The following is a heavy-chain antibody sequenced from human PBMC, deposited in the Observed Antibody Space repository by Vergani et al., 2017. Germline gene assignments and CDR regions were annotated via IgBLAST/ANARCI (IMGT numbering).Heavy chain of an antibody. J-gene: IGHJ4*02. CDR2: ISAYNGNT. Sequence: QVQLVQSGAEVKKPGASVKVSCKASGYTFTSYGISWVRQAPGQGLEWMGWISAYNGNTNYAQKLQGRVTMTTGTSTSTAYMELRSLRSDDPAVYYCARGGTPPVYSSGWVIDYWGQGTLVTVSS. V-gene: IGHV1-18*04. CDR3: ARGGTPPVYSSGWVIDY. D-gene: IGHD6-19*01. CDR1: GYTFTSYG.